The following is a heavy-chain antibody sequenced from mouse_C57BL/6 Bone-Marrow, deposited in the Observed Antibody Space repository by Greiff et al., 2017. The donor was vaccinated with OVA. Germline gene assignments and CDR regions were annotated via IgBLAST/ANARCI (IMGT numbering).Heavy chain of an antibody. CDR3: TRGGYGNFYFDY. CDR2: IDPENGDT. Sequence: VQLKQSGAELVRPGASVKLSCTASGFNIKDDNMHWVKQRPEQGLEWIGWIDPENGDTEYASKFQGKATITADTSSNTAYLQLSSLTSEDTAVYYCTRGGYGNFYFDYWGQGTTLTVSS. V-gene: IGHV14-4*01. CDR1: GFNIKDDN. D-gene: IGHD2-1*01. J-gene: IGHJ2*01.